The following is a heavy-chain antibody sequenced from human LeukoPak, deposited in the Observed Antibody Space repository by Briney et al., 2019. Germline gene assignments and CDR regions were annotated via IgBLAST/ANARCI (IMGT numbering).Heavy chain of an antibody. CDR1: GFTFSSYA. Sequence: GGSLRLSCAASGFTFSSYAVHWVRQAPGKGLEWVAVISYDGSNKYYADSVEGRFTISRDNSKNTLYLQMNSLRAEDTAVYYCARDTKWEPKYYFDYWGQGTLVTVSS. V-gene: IGHV3-30-3*01. J-gene: IGHJ4*02. CDR2: ISYDGSNK. D-gene: IGHD1-26*01. CDR3: ARDTKWEPKYYFDY.